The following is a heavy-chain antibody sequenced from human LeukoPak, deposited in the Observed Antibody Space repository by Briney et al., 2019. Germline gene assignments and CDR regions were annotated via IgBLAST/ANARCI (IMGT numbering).Heavy chain of an antibody. CDR2: INHSGST. CDR1: GGSFSGYY. CDR3: ARVVSGAFDI. J-gene: IGHJ3*02. D-gene: IGHD6-6*01. Sequence: SETLSLTCAVYGGSFSGYYWSWIRQPPGKGLEWIGEINHSGSTNYNPSLKSRVTISVDTSKNQFYLKLSSVTAADTAVYYCARVVSGAFDIWGQGTMVTVSS. V-gene: IGHV4-34*01.